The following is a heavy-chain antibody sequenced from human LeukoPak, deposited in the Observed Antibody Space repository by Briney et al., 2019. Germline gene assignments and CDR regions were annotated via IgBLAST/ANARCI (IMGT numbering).Heavy chain of an antibody. CDR1: GFTFSSYA. D-gene: IGHD1-26*01. CDR2: ISGSGGST. CDR3: AKSEQGKYSGSYYFDY. V-gene: IGHV3-23*01. Sequence: GGSLRLSCAASGFTFSSYAMSWVRQAPGKGLERVSAISGSGGSTYYADSVKGRFTISRDNSKNTLYLQMNSLRAEDTAVYYCAKSEQGKYSGSYYFDYWGQGTLVTVSS. J-gene: IGHJ4*02.